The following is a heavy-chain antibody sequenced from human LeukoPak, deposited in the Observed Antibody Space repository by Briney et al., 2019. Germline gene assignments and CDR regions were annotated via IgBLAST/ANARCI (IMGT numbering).Heavy chain of an antibody. CDR2: INPNSGGT. Sequence: ASVKVSCKASGYTFTGYYMHWVRQAPGQGLEWMGWINPNSGGTNYAQKFEGRVTMTRDTSISTAYMELSRLRSDDTAVYYCASSHKGAAVEDYWGQGTLVTVSS. CDR3: ASSHKGAAVEDY. CDR1: GYTFTGYY. J-gene: IGHJ4*02. D-gene: IGHD6-13*01. V-gene: IGHV1-2*02.